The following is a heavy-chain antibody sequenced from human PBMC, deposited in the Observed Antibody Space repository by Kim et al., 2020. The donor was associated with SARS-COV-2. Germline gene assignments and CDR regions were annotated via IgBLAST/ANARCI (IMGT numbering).Heavy chain of an antibody. Sequence: GGSLRLSCAASGFTFSSYAMSWVRQAPGKGLEWVSAISGSGGSTYYADSVKGRFTISRDNSKNTLYLQMNSLRAEDTAVYYCAKRMVMVVAATRGDYYYGMDVWGQGTTVTVSS. V-gene: IGHV3-23*01. J-gene: IGHJ6*02. CDR2: ISGSGGST. CDR1: GFTFSSYA. CDR3: AKRMVMVVAATRGDYYYGMDV. D-gene: IGHD2-15*01.